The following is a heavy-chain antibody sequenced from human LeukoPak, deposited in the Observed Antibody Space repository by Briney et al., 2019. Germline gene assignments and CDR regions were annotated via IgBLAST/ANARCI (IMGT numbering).Heavy chain of an antibody. V-gene: IGHV1-2*02. CDR3: ARDGSDDILTGYYFDY. CDR2: INPNSGGT. D-gene: IGHD3-9*01. CDR1: GYTFTGYY. J-gene: IGHJ4*02. Sequence: ASVKVSCKASGYTFTGYYMHWVRQAPGQGLEWMGWINPNSGGTNYAQKFQGRVTMTRDTSISTAYMGLSRLRSDDTAVYYCARDGSDDILTGYYFDYWGQGTLVTVSS.